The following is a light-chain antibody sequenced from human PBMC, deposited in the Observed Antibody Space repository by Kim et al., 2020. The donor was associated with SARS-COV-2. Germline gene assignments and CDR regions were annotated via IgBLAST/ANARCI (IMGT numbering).Light chain of an antibody. Sequence: DFVMTQSPDSLAVSLGERATINCKSSQSVLYSSNNKNYLAWYQQKPGQPPKLLIYWASTRESGVPDRFSGSGSGTDFTLTISSLQAEDVAVYYCQQYYSTPQTFGQGTKVDIK. J-gene: IGKJ1*01. CDR3: QQYYSTPQT. CDR1: QSVLYSSNNKNY. V-gene: IGKV4-1*01. CDR2: WAS.